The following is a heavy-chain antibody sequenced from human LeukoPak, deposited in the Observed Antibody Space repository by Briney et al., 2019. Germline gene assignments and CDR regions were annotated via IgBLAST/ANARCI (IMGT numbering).Heavy chain of an antibody. D-gene: IGHD6-19*01. CDR1: GYTFSNYD. J-gene: IGHJ3*02. CDR2: MNPNSGNT. Sequence: ASAKVSCKASGYTFSNYDINWVRQATGQGLEWMGWMNPNSGNTGYAQKFQGRVTMTRNTSISTAYMELSSLRSEDTAVYYCARYGGWKAFDIWGQGTMVTVSS. V-gene: IGHV1-8*01. CDR3: ARYGGWKAFDI.